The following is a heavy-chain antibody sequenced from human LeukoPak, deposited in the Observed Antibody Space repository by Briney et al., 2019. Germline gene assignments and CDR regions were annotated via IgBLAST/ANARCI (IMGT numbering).Heavy chain of an antibody. CDR3: ARQTTVTTRYWYFDL. J-gene: IGHJ2*01. CDR2: IYPGDSDT. Sequence: GESLKISCKGSGYSFTSYWIGWVRQMPGKGLEWMGIIYPGDSDTRYSPSFQGQVTISADKSISTAYLQWSSLKASDTAMYHCARQTTVTTRYWYFDLWGRGTLVTVSS. V-gene: IGHV5-51*01. D-gene: IGHD4-17*01. CDR1: GYSFTSYW.